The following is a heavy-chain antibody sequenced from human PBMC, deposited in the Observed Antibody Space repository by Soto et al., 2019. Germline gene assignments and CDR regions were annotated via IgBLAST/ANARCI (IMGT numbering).Heavy chain of an antibody. Sequence: SETLSLTCAVSGGSISSSNWWSWVRQPPGKGLEWIGEIYHSGSTNYNPSLKSRVTISVDKSKNQFSLKLSSVTAADTAVYYCARGGDYGDYVDAFDIWGQGTMVNVSS. V-gene: IGHV4-4*02. CDR1: GGSISSSNW. D-gene: IGHD4-17*01. CDR2: IYHSGST. CDR3: ARGGDYGDYVDAFDI. J-gene: IGHJ3*02.